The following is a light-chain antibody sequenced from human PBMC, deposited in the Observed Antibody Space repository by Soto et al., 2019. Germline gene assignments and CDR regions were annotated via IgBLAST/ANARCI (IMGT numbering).Light chain of an antibody. CDR1: QSVSSTY. CDR3: QQYGRSPPFT. V-gene: IGKV3-20*01. J-gene: IGKJ2*01. Sequence: EIVLTQSPGTLSLSPGERATLSCRASQSVSSTYIAWYQQKPGQAPRVLIYGASSRATGIPDRFSGSGSGTDFPLTISRLEPEDFAVYFCQQYGRSPPFTFGQGPKVEIK. CDR2: GAS.